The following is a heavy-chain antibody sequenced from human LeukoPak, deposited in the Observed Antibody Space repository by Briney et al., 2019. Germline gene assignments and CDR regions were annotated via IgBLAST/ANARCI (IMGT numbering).Heavy chain of an antibody. J-gene: IGHJ4*02. CDR2: IKQDGSEK. V-gene: IGHV3-7*01. CDR1: GFTFSSYW. Sequence: GGSLRLSCAASGFTFSSYWMSGVRQAPGKGLEWVANIKQDGSEKYYVDSVKGRFTISRDNAKNSLYLQMNSLRAEDTAVYYCARPRDSSGWSRDDYWGQGTLVTVSS. CDR3: ARPRDSSGWSRDDY. D-gene: IGHD6-19*01.